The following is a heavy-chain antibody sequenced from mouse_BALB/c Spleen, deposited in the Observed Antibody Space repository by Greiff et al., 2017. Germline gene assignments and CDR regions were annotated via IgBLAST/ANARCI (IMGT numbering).Heavy chain of an antibody. D-gene: IGHD2-2*01. Sequence: EVQRVESGGGLVKPGGSLKLSCAASGFTFSDYYMYWVRQTPEKRLEWVATISDGGSYTYYPDSVKGRFTISRDNAKNNLYLQMSSLKSEDTAMYYCARGLSDSDYYAMDYWGQGTSVTVSS. CDR1: GFTFSDYY. CDR3: ARGLSDSDYYAMDY. CDR2: ISDGGSYT. V-gene: IGHV5-4*02. J-gene: IGHJ4*01.